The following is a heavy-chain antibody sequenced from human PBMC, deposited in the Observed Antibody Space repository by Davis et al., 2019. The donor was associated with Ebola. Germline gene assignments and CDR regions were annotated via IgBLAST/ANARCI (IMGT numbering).Heavy chain of an antibody. CDR2: IIPIFDSR. CDR3: AGSEVTGAGLGDGFDI. CDR1: GGTFGSYA. D-gene: IGHD6-13*01. J-gene: IGHJ3*02. V-gene: IGHV1-69*06. Sequence: SVKVSCKVSGGTFGSYAISWVRQAPGQGLEWVGGIIPIFDSRNNAQSFQGRVTITADKSTATAYMELGNLTSEDSALYYCAGSEVTGAGLGDGFDIWGQGTMVTVSS.